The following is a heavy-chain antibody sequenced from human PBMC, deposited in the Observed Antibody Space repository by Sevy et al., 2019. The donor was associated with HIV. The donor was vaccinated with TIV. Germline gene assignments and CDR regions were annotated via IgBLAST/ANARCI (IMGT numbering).Heavy chain of an antibody. V-gene: IGHV3-7*01. CDR3: ARVMDYGKLGNWFDP. CDR2: INPDGSDK. D-gene: IGHD4-17*01. Sequence: GGSLRLSCAASGFTFSRYWMSWVRQAPAKGLQWVANINPDGSDKYYVGSLKGRFTISRDNAQNSLYLQMNNLGAEDTAVYYCARVMDYGKLGNWFDPWGRGTLVTVSS. CDR1: GFTFSRYW. J-gene: IGHJ5*02.